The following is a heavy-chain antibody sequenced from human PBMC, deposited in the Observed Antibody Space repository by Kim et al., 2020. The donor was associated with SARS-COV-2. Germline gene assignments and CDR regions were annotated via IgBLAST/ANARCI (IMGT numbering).Heavy chain of an antibody. CDR2: ISSSGSTI. J-gene: IGHJ6*04. V-gene: IGHV3-48*03. D-gene: IGHD3-3*01. CDR1: GFTFSSYE. Sequence: GGSLRLSCAASGFTFSSYEMNWVRQAPGKGLEWVSYISSSGSTIYYADSVKGRFTISRDNAKNSLYLQMNSLRAEDTAVYYCARVRPLAPTYDFWSGCYTYHGMDGWGEGTTVTVSS. CDR3: ARVRPLAPTYDFWSGCYTYHGMDG.